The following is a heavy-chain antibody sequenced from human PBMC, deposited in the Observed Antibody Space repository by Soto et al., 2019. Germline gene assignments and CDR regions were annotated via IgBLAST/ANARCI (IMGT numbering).Heavy chain of an antibody. Sequence: SETLSLTCTVSGGSISSGGYYWILIRQHPGKGLEWIGYIYYSGSTYYNPSLKSRVTISVDTSKNQFSLKLSSVTAADTAVYYCARSGGSCCRGWFDPWGQGTLVTVS. V-gene: IGHV4-31*03. D-gene: IGHD2-15*01. CDR1: GGSISSGGYY. CDR3: ARSGGSCCRGWFDP. CDR2: IYYSGST. J-gene: IGHJ5*02.